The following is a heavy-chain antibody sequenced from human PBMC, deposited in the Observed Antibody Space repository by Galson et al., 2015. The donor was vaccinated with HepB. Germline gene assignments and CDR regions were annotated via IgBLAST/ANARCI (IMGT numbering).Heavy chain of an antibody. Sequence: CAISGDSVSSHNTAWNWIRQSPSRGLEWLGRTYYRSKWYNDYAVSVKSRITINPDTSKNQFSLQLNSVTPEDTAVYYCARWGITGTTERFRSAFDIWGQGTMVTVSS. CDR2: TYYRSKWYN. D-gene: IGHD1-7*01. V-gene: IGHV6-1*01. CDR1: GDSVSSHNTA. J-gene: IGHJ3*02. CDR3: ARWGITGTTERFRSAFDI.